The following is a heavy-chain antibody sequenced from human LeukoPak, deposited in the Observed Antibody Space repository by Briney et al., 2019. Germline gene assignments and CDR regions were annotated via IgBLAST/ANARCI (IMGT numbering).Heavy chain of an antibody. CDR1: GFTFGSYE. D-gene: IGHD6-13*01. CDR2: ISSSGSTI. V-gene: IGHV3-48*03. J-gene: IGHJ4*02. Sequence: GGPLRLSCAASGFTFGSYEMTWVRQAPGKGLEWVSYISSSGSTIYYADSVKGRLTISRDNAKNSLYLQINSLRAEDTAVYYCARDRAAAGYDYWGQGTLVTVSS. CDR3: ARDRAAAGYDY.